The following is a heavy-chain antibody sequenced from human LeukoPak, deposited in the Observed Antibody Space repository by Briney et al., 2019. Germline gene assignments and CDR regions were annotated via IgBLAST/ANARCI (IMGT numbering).Heavy chain of an antibody. CDR3: ATYGGNSGGVVDY. D-gene: IGHD4-23*01. J-gene: IGHJ4*02. CDR1: GGSFSGYY. Sequence: SETLSLTCAVYGGSFSGYYWSWIRQPPGKGLEWIGEINHSGSTNHNPSLKSRVTISVDTSKNQFSLKRSSVTAADTAVYYCATYGGNSGGVVDYWGQGTLVTVSS. CDR2: INHSGST. V-gene: IGHV4-34*01.